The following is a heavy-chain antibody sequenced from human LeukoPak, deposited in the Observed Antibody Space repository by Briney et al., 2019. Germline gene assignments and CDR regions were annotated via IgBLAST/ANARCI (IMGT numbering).Heavy chain of an antibody. V-gene: IGHV4-34*01. D-gene: IGHD1-1*01. Sequence: SETLSLTCAVYGGSFSGYYWSWIRQPPGKGLEWIGEINHSGSTNYNPSLKSRVTISVDTSKNQFSLKLSSVTAADTAVYYCASQLDESAFDIWGQGTMVTVSS. J-gene: IGHJ3*02. CDR2: INHSGST. CDR1: GGSFSGYY. CDR3: ASQLDESAFDI.